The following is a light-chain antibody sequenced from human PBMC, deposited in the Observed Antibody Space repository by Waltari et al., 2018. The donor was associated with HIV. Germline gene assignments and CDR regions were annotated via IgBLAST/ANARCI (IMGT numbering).Light chain of an antibody. Sequence: QSALTQPPSVSGSPGQSVTISCTGTSSEVGGYNFLFCYQQHPGKAPKFMIYDVSKRPSGVPDRFSGSKSGNTASLTISGLQAEDEADYYCCSYAGNYTFVFGGGTKLTVL. CDR3: CSYAGNYTFV. V-gene: IGLV2-11*01. J-gene: IGLJ2*01. CDR2: DVS. CDR1: SSEVGGYNF.